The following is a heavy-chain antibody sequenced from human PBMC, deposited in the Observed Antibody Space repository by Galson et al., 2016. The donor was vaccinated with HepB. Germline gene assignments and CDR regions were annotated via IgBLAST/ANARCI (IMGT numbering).Heavy chain of an antibody. CDR3: VKDTYDCSTDYYGWEGWFDP. J-gene: IGHJ5*02. D-gene: IGHD3-10*01. Sequence: SLRLSCAASGFTFHNYAMHWVRQAPGEALEYVSAISRHGGSTYYAGSVKGRFTISRDNSKKTLYLQMSSLRVEDTAVYYCVKDTYDCSTDYYGWEGWFDPWGQGTRVTVSS. CDR1: GFTFHNYA. CDR2: ISRHGGST. V-gene: IGHV3-64D*08.